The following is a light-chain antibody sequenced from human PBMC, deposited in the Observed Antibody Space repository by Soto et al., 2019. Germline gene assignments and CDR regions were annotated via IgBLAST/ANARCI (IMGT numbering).Light chain of an antibody. CDR3: GTWDNSLSAGV. J-gene: IGLJ3*02. CDR2: DNN. Sequence: QPVLTQPPSVSAAPGQKVIISCSGSTSNIGNNYVSWYRQLPGTAPKLLIYDNNKRPSGIPDRFSGSKSGTSATLAITGLQAGDEADYYCGTWDNSLSAGVFGGGTKVTVL. V-gene: IGLV1-51*01. CDR1: TSNIGNNY.